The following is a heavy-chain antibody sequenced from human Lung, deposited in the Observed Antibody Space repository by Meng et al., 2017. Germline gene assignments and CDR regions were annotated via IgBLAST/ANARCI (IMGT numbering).Heavy chain of an antibody. CDR1: GYTYTSYA. CDR2: INAGNGNT. V-gene: IGHV1-3*01. Sequence: QVRLLQAGAEVDKPGASVKVSCKASGYTYTSYAMHWVRQAPGQRLEWMGWINAGNGNTKYSQKFQGRVTITRDTSASTAYMELSSLRSEDTAVYYCARGDYCGGDCYWFDYWGQGTLVTVSS. CDR3: ARGDYCGGDCYWFDY. J-gene: IGHJ4*02. D-gene: IGHD2-21*02.